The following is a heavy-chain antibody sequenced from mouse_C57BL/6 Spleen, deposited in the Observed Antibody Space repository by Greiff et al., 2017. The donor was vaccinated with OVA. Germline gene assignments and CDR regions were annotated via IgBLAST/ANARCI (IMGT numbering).Heavy chain of an antibody. V-gene: IGHV5-17*01. CDR2: ISSGSSTI. Sequence: EVKVVESGGGLVKPGGSLKLSCAASGFTFSDYGMHWVRQAPEKGLEWVAYISSGSSTIYYADTVKGRFTISRDNAKNTLFLQMTSLRSEDTAMYYCARQDYYGSLDYWGQGTSVTVSS. CDR3: ARQDYYGSLDY. J-gene: IGHJ4*01. CDR1: GFTFSDYG. D-gene: IGHD1-1*01.